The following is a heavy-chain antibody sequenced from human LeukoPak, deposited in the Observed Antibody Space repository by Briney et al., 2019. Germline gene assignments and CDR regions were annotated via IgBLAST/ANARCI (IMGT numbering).Heavy chain of an antibody. D-gene: IGHD3-16*01. Sequence: ASVKVSCKASGYTFTSYYMHWVRQAPGQGLEWMGIINPSGGSTSYAQKLQGRVTMTTDTSTSTAYMELRSLRSDDTAVYYCARGWGRSGDFDYWGRGTLVTVSS. CDR2: INPSGGST. J-gene: IGHJ4*02. CDR1: GYTFTSYY. V-gene: IGHV1-46*01. CDR3: ARGWGRSGDFDY.